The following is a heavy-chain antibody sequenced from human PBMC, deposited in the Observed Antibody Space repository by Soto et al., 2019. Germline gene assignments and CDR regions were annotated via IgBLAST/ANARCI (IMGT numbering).Heavy chain of an antibody. CDR2: VIPILGIA. Sequence: QVQLVQSGAEVKKPGSSVKVSCKASGGTFSSYIISWVRQAPGQGLEWMGRVIPILGIANYAQKFQGRVTITADKSTSTAYMELSILRSEDPAVYYCARFPQTAIVGAAYFDYWGQGTLVTVSS. V-gene: IGHV1-69*02. CDR1: GGTFSSYI. J-gene: IGHJ4*02. D-gene: IGHD1-26*01. CDR3: ARFPQTAIVGAAYFDY.